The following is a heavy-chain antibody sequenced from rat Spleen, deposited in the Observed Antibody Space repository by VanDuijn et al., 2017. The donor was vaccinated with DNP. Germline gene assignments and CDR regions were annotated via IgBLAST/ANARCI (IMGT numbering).Heavy chain of an antibody. V-gene: IGHV3-3*01. Sequence: EVQLQESGPGLVKPSQSLSLTCSVTGYSITSNYKWSWIRKFPGNKLEWMGYINNAGNTNYNPSLKSRFSITRDTSKNQFFLQVNSVSNDDTATYFCVRLPITRDYFDYWGQGVMVTVSS. J-gene: IGHJ2*01. CDR2: INNAGNT. CDR3: VRLPITRDYFDY. D-gene: IGHD1-1*01. CDR1: GYSITSNYK.